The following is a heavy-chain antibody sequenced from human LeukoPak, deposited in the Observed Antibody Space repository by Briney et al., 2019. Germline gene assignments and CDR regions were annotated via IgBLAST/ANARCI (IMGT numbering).Heavy chain of an antibody. J-gene: IGHJ4*02. V-gene: IGHV3-21*01. Sequence: PGGSLRLSCAASGFTFSSYSMNWVRQAPGKGLEWVSSISSSSSYIYYADSVKGRFTISRDNAKNSLYLQMNSLRAEDTAVYYCARVYEDSSGYYYRYYFDYWGQGTLVTVSS. D-gene: IGHD3-22*01. CDR3: ARVYEDSSGYYYRYYFDY. CDR2: ISSSSSYI. CDR1: GFTFSSYS.